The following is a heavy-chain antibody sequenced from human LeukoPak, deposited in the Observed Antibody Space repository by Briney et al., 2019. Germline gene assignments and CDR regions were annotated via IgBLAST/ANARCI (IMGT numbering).Heavy chain of an antibody. CDR1: GFTFSSYG. V-gene: IGHV3-30*18. Sequence: TGGSLRLSCAASGFTFSSYGMHWVRQAPGKGLEWVAVISYDGSNKYYADSVKGRFTISRDNSKNTLYLQMNSLRAEDTAVYYCAKVGQQLVLDYWGQGTLVTVSS. D-gene: IGHD6-13*01. CDR2: ISYDGSNK. CDR3: AKVGQQLVLDY. J-gene: IGHJ4*02.